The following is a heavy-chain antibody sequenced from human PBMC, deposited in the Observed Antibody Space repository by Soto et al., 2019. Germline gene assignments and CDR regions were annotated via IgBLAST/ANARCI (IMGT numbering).Heavy chain of an antibody. Sequence: SVKVSCKASGGTFSSYAISWVRQAPGQGLEWMGGIIPIFGTANYAQKFQGRVTITADESTSTAYMELSSLRSEDTAVYYFARNLSVPSEYYYGMDVWGQGTRVTVSS. CDR3: ARNLSVPSEYYYGMDV. J-gene: IGHJ6*02. V-gene: IGHV1-69*13. D-gene: IGHD3-10*01. CDR1: GGTFSSYA. CDR2: IIPIFGTA.